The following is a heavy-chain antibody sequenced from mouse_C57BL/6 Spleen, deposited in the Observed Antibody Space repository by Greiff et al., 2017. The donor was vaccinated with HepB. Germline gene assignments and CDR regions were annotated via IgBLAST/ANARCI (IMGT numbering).Heavy chain of an antibody. CDR2: ISSGSSTI. CDR3: ARRTTVVGNWYFDV. V-gene: IGHV5-17*01. J-gene: IGHJ1*03. Sequence: EVMLVESGGGLVKPGGSLKLSCAASGFTFSDYGMHWVRQAPEKGLEWVAYISSGSSTIYYADTVKGRFTISRDNAKNTLFLQMTSLRSEDTAMYYCARRTTVVGNWYFDVWGTGTTVTVSS. CDR1: GFTFSDYG. D-gene: IGHD1-1*01.